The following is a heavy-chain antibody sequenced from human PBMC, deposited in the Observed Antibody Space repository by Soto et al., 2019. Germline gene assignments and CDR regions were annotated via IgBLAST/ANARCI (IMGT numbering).Heavy chain of an antibody. J-gene: IGHJ6*02. CDR2: ISYDGSNK. CDR1: GFTVSNNY. V-gene: IGHV3-30-3*01. CDR3: ARDPSSASGGTYYYGMDV. D-gene: IGHD1-26*01. Sequence: PGGSLRLSCAVSGFTVSNNYMSWVRQAPGKGLEWVAVISYDGSNKYYADSVKGRFTISRDNSKNTLYLQMNSLRAEDTAVYYCARDPSSASGGTYYYGMDVWGQGTTVTVSS.